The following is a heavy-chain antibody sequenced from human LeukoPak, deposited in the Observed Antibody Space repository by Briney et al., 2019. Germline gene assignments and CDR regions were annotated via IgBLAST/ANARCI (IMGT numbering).Heavy chain of an antibody. D-gene: IGHD3-16*01. J-gene: IGHJ4*02. CDR3: ARDWAHGSFDF. V-gene: IGHV1-46*01. Sequence: ASVKLSCKASGYPFTTFSLHWVRQAPGQGPEWMAIINPGIFTTTYAQKLQDRVTVTSDTSTATVYTELRSLRLEDTAVYFCARDWAHGSFDFWGQGTLVTVSS. CDR1: GYPFTTFS. CDR2: INPGIFTT.